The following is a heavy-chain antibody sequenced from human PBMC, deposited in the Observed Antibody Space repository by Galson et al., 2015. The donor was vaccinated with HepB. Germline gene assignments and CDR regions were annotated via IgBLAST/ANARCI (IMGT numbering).Heavy chain of an antibody. D-gene: IGHD2-15*01. CDR1: GYTFISYG. V-gene: IGHV1-18*01. CDR2: ISTYNGNT. Sequence: SVKVSCKASGYTFISYGVIWVRQAPGQGLEWMGWISTYNGNTKYAQKFQGRVTMTTDTSTNTAYMDLRSLRSDDTAVYYCVRDAGRYCSGASCYPGYDYWGQGTLVTVSS. J-gene: IGHJ4*02. CDR3: VRDAGRYCSGASCYPGYDY.